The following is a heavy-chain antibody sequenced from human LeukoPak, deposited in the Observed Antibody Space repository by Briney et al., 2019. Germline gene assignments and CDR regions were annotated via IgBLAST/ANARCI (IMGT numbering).Heavy chain of an antibody. CDR3: ARQGYGSSWYYAL. CDR1: GGSISGYY. J-gene: IGHJ4*02. Sequence: PSGTLSLTCTVSGGSISGYYWTWIRQPAGKGLEWIGHIYTSGSPTYNPSLKSRVTMSVDTSKNQFSLKLSSVTAADTAVYYCARQGYGSSWYYALWGQGTLVTVSS. V-gene: IGHV4-4*07. D-gene: IGHD6-13*01. CDR2: IYTSGSP.